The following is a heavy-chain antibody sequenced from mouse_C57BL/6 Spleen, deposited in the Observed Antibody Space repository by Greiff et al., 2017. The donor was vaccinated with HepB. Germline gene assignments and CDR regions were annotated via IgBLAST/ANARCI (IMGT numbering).Heavy chain of an antibody. J-gene: IGHJ3*01. CDR3: TEGMGIAY. D-gene: IGHD6-1*01. CDR1: GFTFSNYW. Sequence: EVMLVESGGGLVQPGGSMKLSCVASGFTFSNYWMNWVRQSPEKGLEWVAQIRLKSDNYATHYAESVKGRFTISRDDSKSSVYLQMNNLRAEDTGIYYCTEGMGIAYWGQGTLVTVSA. V-gene: IGHV6-3*01. CDR2: IRLKSDNYAT.